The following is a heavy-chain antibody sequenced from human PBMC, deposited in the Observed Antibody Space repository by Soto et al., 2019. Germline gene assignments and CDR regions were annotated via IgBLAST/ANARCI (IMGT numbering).Heavy chain of an antibody. V-gene: IGHV1-24*01. CDR2: FDPEDGET. D-gene: IGHD1-26*01. CDR3: ATGPAGSYYFDY. J-gene: IGHJ4*02. Sequence: ASVKVSCKVSGYTLTELSMHWVRQAPGKGLEWMGGFDPEDGETIYAQKFQGRVTMTEDTSTDTAYMELSSLRSEDTAVYYCATGPAGSYYFDYWGQGTLVTVSS. CDR1: GYTLTELS.